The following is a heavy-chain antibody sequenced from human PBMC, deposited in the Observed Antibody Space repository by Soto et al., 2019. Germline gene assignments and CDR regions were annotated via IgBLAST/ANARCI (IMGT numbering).Heavy chain of an antibody. D-gene: IGHD1-1*01. CDR3: ARGSRATGTTS. CDR2: IYYSGST. J-gene: IGHJ5*02. Sequence: SETLSLTCTVSGGSISSYYWSWIRQPPGKGLEWIGYIYYSGSTNYNPSLKSRVTISVDTSKNQFSLKLSSVTAADTAVYYCARGSRATGTTSWGQGTLVTVSS. CDR1: GGSISSYY. V-gene: IGHV4-59*01.